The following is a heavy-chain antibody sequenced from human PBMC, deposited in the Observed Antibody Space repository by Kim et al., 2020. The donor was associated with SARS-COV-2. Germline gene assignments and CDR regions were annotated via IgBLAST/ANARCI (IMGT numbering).Heavy chain of an antibody. CDR2: INSDGSST. Sequence: GGSLRLSCAASGFTFSSYWMHWVRQAPGKGLVWVSRINSDGSSTSYADSVKGRFTISRDNAKNTLYLQMNSLRAEDTAVYYCAAPRGWGLDAFDIWGQGTMVTVSS. CDR3: AAPRGWGLDAFDI. V-gene: IGHV3-74*01. CDR1: GFTFSSYW. J-gene: IGHJ3*02. D-gene: IGHD3-16*01.